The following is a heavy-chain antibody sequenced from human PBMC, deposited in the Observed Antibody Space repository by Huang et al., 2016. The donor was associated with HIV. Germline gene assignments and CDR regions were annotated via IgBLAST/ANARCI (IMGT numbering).Heavy chain of an antibody. D-gene: IGHD3-9*01. J-gene: IGHJ2*01. Sequence: QGQLQQWGAGLLKPSETLSLTCTVSGGSLSGYSWSWIRQPPGQGPQWIGEINDSGYANYIPAFKRRVTISVDASRNQFSLRLRSVTAADTALYYCARLRYFQARTWNFDLWGRGSLVTVSS. CDR2: INDSGYA. CDR3: ARLRYFQARTWNFDL. CDR1: GGSLSGYS. V-gene: IGHV4-34*01.